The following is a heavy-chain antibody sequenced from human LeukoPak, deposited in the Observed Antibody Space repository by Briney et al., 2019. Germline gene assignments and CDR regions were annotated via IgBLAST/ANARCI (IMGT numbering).Heavy chain of an antibody. CDR1: GYTFTGYY. Sequence: GASVKVSCKASGYTFTGYYMHWVRQAPGQGLEWMGWINPNSGGTNYAQKFQGRVTMTRDTSISTAYMELSRLRSDDTAVYYCARRTGSPGGDWFDSWGQGTLVTVSS. J-gene: IGHJ5*01. CDR3: ARRTGSPGGDWFDS. CDR2: INPNSGGT. V-gene: IGHV1-2*02. D-gene: IGHD1-1*01.